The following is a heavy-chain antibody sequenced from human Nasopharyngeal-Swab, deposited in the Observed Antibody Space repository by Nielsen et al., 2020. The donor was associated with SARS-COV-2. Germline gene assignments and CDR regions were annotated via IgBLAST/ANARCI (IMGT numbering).Heavy chain of an antibody. V-gene: IGHV3-30*19. CDR2: ISYNGTHK. D-gene: IGHD3-10*01. CDR3: ARGTSGSLSPFDF. Sequence: GGSLRLSCAASGFNFKMRAMDWVRQAPAKGLDWVAVISYNGTHKNYADSVKGSFPISRDASKNTVYLEMNSLRAEDTAVYFVARGTSGSLSPFDFWGQGLLVTVSS. CDR1: GFNFKMRA. J-gene: IGHJ4*02.